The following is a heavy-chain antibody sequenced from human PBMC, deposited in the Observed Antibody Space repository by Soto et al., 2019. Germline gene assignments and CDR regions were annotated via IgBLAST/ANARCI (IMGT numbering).Heavy chain of an antibody. CDR1: GGSISSGDYY. Sequence: PSETLSLTCTVSGGSISSGDYYWSWIRQPPGKGLEWIGYIYYSGSTYYNPSLKSRVTISVDTSKNQFSLKLSSVTAADTAVYYCAREVTGVGTNWFDPWGQGTLVTVSS. J-gene: IGHJ5*02. V-gene: IGHV4-30-4*01. CDR2: IYYSGST. CDR3: AREVTGVGTNWFDP. D-gene: IGHD1-20*01.